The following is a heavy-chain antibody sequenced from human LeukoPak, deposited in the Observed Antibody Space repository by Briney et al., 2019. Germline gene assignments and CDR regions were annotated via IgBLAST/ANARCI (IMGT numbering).Heavy chain of an antibody. D-gene: IGHD4-17*01. CDR3: ASPGGDDYGDYGNWFDP. CDR2: ISGSGGST. CDR1: GFTFSSYA. J-gene: IGHJ5*02. V-gene: IGHV3-23*01. Sequence: GGSLRLSCAASGFTFSSYAMSWVRQAPGKGLDWVSAISGSGGSTYYADSVKGRFTISRDNSKNTLYLQMNSLRAEDTAVYYCASPGGDDYGDYGNWFDPWGQGTLVTVSS.